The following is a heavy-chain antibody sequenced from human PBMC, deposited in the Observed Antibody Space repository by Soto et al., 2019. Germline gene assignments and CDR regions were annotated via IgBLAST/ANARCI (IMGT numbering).Heavy chain of an antibody. V-gene: IGHV3-66*01. CDR3: ARDRDQEAFDI. J-gene: IGHJ3*02. CDR1: GFTVSSNY. D-gene: IGHD2-2*01. CDR2: IYSGGST. Sequence: EVQLVESGGGLVQPGGSLRLSCAASGFTVSSNYMSWVRQAPGKGLEWVSVIYSGGSTYYADSVKGRLTISRDNSKNTLCLQMNSLRAEDTAVYYCARDRDQEAFDIWGQGTMVTVSS.